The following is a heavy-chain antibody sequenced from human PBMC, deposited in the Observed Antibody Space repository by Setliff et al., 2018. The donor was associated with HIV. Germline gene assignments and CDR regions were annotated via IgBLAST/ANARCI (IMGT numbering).Heavy chain of an antibody. CDR2: IIPLFGTA. CDR3: ATDEGRGNISGNYYYYMAV. V-gene: IGHV1-69*05. D-gene: IGHD6-25*01. CDR1: GGTFDTYA. Sequence: ASVMVSCKISGGTFDTYAISWVRQAPGRGLQWMGGIIPLFGTADYAQQFQGRVTITTDESTSTAYLELTSLRSEDTGVYYCATDEGRGNISGNYYYYMAVWGKGTTVTVSS. J-gene: IGHJ6*03.